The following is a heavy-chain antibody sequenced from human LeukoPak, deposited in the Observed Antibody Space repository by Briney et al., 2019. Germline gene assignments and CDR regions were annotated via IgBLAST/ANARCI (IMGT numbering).Heavy chain of an antibody. D-gene: IGHD3-3*01. CDR1: GGSISSYY. CDR3: ARERNDDFWSGYYNPDGDYYYYVDV. CDR2: VYDSGST. V-gene: IGHV4-59*12. Sequence: SETLSLTCTVSGGSISSYYWSWIRQPPGKGLEWIGYVYDSGSTKYNPSLNSRVTISVDTSKNQFSLKLSPVTAADTAVYYCARERNDDFWSGYYNPDGDYYYYVDVWGKGTTVTVSS. J-gene: IGHJ6*03.